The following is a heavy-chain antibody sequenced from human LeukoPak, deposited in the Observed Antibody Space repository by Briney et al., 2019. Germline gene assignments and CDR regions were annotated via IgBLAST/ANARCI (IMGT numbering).Heavy chain of an antibody. V-gene: IGHV4-59*12. Sequence: PSETLSLTCTVSGGSISSYYWSWIRQPPGKGLEWIGYIYHSGSTYYNPSLKSRVTISVDRSKNQFSLKLSSVTAADTAVYYCARSPRGYCSGGSCYGLVYWGQGTLVTVSS. CDR3: ARSPRGYCSGGSCYGLVY. CDR1: GGSISSYY. J-gene: IGHJ4*02. CDR2: IYHSGST. D-gene: IGHD2-15*01.